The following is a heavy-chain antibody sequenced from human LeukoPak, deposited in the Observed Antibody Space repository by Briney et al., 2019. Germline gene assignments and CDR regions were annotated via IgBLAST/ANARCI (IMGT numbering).Heavy chain of an antibody. CDR2: IYYSGST. D-gene: IGHD1-26*01. CDR1: GGSFSGYY. Sequence: SETLSLTCAVYGGSFSGYYWSWIRQHPGKGLEWIGYIYYSGSTYYNPSLKSRVTISVDTSKNQFSLKLSSVTAADTAVYYCARVKEWELQRGPLFDYWGQGTLVTVSS. J-gene: IGHJ4*02. CDR3: ARVKEWELQRGPLFDY. V-gene: IGHV4-31*11.